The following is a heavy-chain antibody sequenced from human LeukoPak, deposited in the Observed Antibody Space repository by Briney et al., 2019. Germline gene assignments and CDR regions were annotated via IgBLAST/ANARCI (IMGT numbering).Heavy chain of an antibody. J-gene: IGHJ4*02. CDR1: GFTFSIYW. CDR3: ASSYYHDGDY. V-gene: IGHV3-7*01. D-gene: IGHD3-22*01. CDR2: INQDGSEK. Sequence: GGSLRLSCAASGFTFSIYWMLWVRQAPGKGLEWVANINQDGSEKNYADSVKGRFTISRDNARNSLYLQMNSLRPEDTALYYCASSYYHDGDYWGQGTLVTVSS.